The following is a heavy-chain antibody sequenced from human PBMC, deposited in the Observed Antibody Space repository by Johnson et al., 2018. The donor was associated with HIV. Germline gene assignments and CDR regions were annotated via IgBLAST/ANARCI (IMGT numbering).Heavy chain of an antibody. CDR1: GFTFSSYG. CDR3: ASGTYYNFWSGYYGAFDI. Sequence: QVQLVESGGGVVQPGGSLRLSCAASGFTFSSYGMNWVRQAPGKGLEWVAVISYDGSNKYYADSVKGRFTISRDNSKNTLYLQMNSLRAEDTAVYYCASGTYYNFWSGYYGAFDIWGQGTMVTVSS. CDR2: ISYDGSNK. D-gene: IGHD3-3*01. J-gene: IGHJ3*02. V-gene: IGHV3-30*19.